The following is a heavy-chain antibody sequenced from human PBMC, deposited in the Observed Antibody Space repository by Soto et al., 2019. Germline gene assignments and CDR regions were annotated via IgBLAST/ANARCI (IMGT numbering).Heavy chain of an antibody. CDR3: ARDMVRGLYPEYFQH. CDR1: GFTVSSNY. CDR2: IYSGGST. D-gene: IGHD3-10*01. Sequence: GGSLRLSCAASGFTVSSNYMSWVRQAPGKGLEWVSVIYSGGSTYYADSVKGRFTISRDNSKNTLYLQMNSLRAEDTAVYYCARDMVRGLYPEYFQHWGQGTLVTAPQ. J-gene: IGHJ1*01. V-gene: IGHV3-66*01.